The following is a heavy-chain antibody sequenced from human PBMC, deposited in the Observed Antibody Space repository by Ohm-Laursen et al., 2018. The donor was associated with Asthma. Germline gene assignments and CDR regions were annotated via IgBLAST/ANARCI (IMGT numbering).Heavy chain of an antibody. D-gene: IGHD1-26*01. CDR2: ISGSGGST. V-gene: IGHV3-23*01. J-gene: IGHJ4*02. Sequence: SLRLSCAASGFTFINYAMHWVRQAPGKGLEWVSAISGSGGSTYYADSVKGRFTISRVNSKNTLYLQMNSLRAEDTAVYYCAKAMLSGIVGATTADYWGQGTLVTVSS. CDR1: GFTFINYA. CDR3: AKAMLSGIVGATTADY.